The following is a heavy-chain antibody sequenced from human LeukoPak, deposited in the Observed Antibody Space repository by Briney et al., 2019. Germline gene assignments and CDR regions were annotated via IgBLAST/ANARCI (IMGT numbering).Heavy chain of an antibody. CDR1: GDSVSSNSAA. Sequence: SQTLSLTCAISGDSVSSNSAAWNWIRQSPSRGLEWLGRTHYRSKWYNNYAVSVKSRITINPDTSKNQFSLQLKSVTPEDTAVYYCPREKTGDQNFAYWGRGTLVTVSS. CDR2: THYRSKWYN. V-gene: IGHV6-1*01. CDR3: PREKTGDQNFAY. J-gene: IGHJ4*02. D-gene: IGHD7-27*01.